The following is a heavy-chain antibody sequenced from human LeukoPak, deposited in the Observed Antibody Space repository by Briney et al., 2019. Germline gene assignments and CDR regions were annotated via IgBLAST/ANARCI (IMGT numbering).Heavy chain of an antibody. CDR1: GGSISGHF. CDR3: ARGGASSRYFGY. V-gene: IGHV4-59*11. J-gene: IGHJ4*02. Sequence: SETLSLTCTVSGGSISGHFWSWVRQPPGKGLEWIGFVSYSGDTNYSPSFHGRVTISLDTSKSQFPLNLNSVTAADTAVYFCARGGASSRYFGYWGQGTLVTVSS. CDR2: VSYSGDT. D-gene: IGHD1-26*01.